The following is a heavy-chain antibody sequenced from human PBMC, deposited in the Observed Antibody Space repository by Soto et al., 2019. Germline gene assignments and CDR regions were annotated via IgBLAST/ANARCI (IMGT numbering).Heavy chain of an antibody. D-gene: IGHD2-2*01. Sequence: EVQLLESGGGLVQPGGSLRLSCAASGFTFSSYAMKWVRQAPGKGLEWVSLIGESGTPTYYADSVKGRFTISRDNSGNTLFLEMDGLRAEDTAVYYCARYIPGVRYYGMDVWGQGTTVTVSS. J-gene: IGHJ6*02. V-gene: IGHV3-23*01. CDR3: ARYIPGVRYYGMDV. CDR1: GFTFSSYA. CDR2: IGESGTPT.